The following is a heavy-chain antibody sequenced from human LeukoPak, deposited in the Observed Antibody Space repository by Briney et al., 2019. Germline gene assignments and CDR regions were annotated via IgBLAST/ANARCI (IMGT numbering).Heavy chain of an antibody. D-gene: IGHD6-6*01. CDR1: GFTFSSYA. J-gene: IGHJ4*02. CDR2: ISYDGSNK. CDR3: ARGRDSSSSYPGY. Sequence: LPGGSLRLSCAASGFTFSSYAMHWVRQAPGKGLEWVAVISYDGSNKYYADSVKGRFTISRDNVKNSLYLQMNSLRAEDTAVYYCARGRDSSSSYPGYWGQGTLVTVSS. V-gene: IGHV3-30*04.